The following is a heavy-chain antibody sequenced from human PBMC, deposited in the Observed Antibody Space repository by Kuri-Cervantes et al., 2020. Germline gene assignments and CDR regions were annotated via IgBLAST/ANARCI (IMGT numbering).Heavy chain of an antibody. CDR3: ARDPSNYGYYYYYMDV. D-gene: IGHD4-11*01. J-gene: IGHJ6*03. CDR2: IWYDGSNK. CDR1: GFTFSSYG. V-gene: IGHV3-33*01. Sequence: GGSLRLSCAASGFTFSSYGMHWVRQAPGKGLEWVAVIWYDGSNKYYADSVKGRFTISRDNSKNTLYLQMNSLRAEDTAVYYCARDPSNYGYYYYYMDVWGKGTTVTVSS.